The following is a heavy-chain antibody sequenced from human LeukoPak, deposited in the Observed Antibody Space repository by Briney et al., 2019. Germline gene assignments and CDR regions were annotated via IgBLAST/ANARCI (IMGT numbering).Heavy chain of an antibody. CDR3: ARGRYCNSTSCPYVGGFYYMNV. V-gene: IGHV4-34*01. CDR1: GESFSGYH. CDR2: IDHSGST. D-gene: IGHD2-2*01. J-gene: IGHJ6*03. Sequence: SETLSLTCAVYGESFSGYHWTWIRQPPGKGPEWIGKIDHSGSTNYNPSLKSRVTISVATPKNQISLDLSSVTAADTAVYYCARGRYCNSTSCPYVGGFYYMNVWGKGTTVTVSS.